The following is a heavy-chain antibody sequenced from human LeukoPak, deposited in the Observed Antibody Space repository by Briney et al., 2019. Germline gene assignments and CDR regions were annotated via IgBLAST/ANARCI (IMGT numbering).Heavy chain of an antibody. J-gene: IGHJ6*04. Sequence: PGGSLRLSCAASGFTFSSYGMHWVRQAPGKGLEWVAVIWYDGSNKYYADSVKGRFTISRDNSKNTLYPQMNSLRAEDTAVYYCARDRLGWGAAASPLGAWGKGTTVTVSS. CDR3: ARDRLGWGAAASPLGA. CDR1: GFTFSSYG. V-gene: IGHV3-33*01. D-gene: IGHD3-16*01. CDR2: IWYDGSNK.